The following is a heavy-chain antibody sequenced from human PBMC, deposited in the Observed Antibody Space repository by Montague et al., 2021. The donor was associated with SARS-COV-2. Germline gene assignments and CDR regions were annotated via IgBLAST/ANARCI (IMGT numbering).Heavy chain of an antibody. CDR1: GFTFSAYT. Sequence: SLRLSCAASGFTFSAYTIHWVRQAPGKGLGWVALISHDGSNKYYADSVKGRFTISRDNSKNTLYVQMNSLRAEDTAVYYCARERAITMVRGVIRPTKWFDPWGQGTLVTVSS. J-gene: IGHJ5*02. CDR3: ARERAITMVRGVIRPTKWFDP. V-gene: IGHV3-30*04. CDR2: ISHDGSNK. D-gene: IGHD3-10*01.